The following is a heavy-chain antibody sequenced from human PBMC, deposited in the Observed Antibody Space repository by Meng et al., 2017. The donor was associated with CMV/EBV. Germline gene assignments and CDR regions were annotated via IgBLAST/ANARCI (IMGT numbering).Heavy chain of an antibody. D-gene: IGHD4-23*01. J-gene: IGHJ4*02. CDR1: GGTFSSYA. V-gene: IGHV1-69*01. CDR3: ARAGDYGGRGYLDY. CDR2: IIPIFGTA. Sequence: VRQVRVGVKVRRPGSSVEVSCKASGGTFSSYAISWVRQAPGQGLEWMGGIIPIFGTANYAQKFQGRVTITADESTSTAYMELSSLRSEDTAVYYCARAGDYGGRGYLDYWGQGTLVTVSS.